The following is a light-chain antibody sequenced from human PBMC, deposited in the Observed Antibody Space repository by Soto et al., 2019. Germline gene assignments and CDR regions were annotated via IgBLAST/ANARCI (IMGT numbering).Light chain of an antibody. CDR1: SSDIGGFNL. CDR3: CSYAGSTTL. V-gene: IGLV2-23*02. CDR2: EVS. J-gene: IGLJ7*01. Sequence: QSALTQPASVSGSPGQSITISCTGTSSDIGGFNLVSWYQQYPDKAPKLIIYEVSERPSGVSDRFSGSKSGNTASLTISGLQVEDEADYYCCSYAGSTTLFGGGTQLTV.